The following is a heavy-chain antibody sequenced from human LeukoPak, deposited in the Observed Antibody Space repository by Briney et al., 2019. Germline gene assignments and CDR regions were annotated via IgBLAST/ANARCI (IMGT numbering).Heavy chain of an antibody. CDR2: ISYDGSNK. Sequence: GGSLRLSCAASGFTFSSYAMHWVRQAPGKGLEWVAVISYDGSNKYYADSVKGRFTISRDNSKNTLYLQMNSLRAEDTAVYYCARLHCSSTSYPTDYWGQGTLVTVSS. V-gene: IGHV3-30-3*01. CDR1: GFTFSSYA. D-gene: IGHD2-2*01. CDR3: ARLHCSSTSYPTDY. J-gene: IGHJ4*02.